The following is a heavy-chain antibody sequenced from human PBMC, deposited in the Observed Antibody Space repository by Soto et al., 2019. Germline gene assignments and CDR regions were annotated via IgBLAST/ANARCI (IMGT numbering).Heavy chain of an antibody. CDR3: ARTVAASVINDY. CDR1: GGSVSSGSYY. V-gene: IGHV4-61*01. CDR2: IYYSGST. J-gene: IGHJ4*02. Sequence: PSETLSLTCTVSGGSVSSGSYYWSWIRQPPGKGLEWIGYIYYSGSTNYNPPLKSRVTISVDTSKNQFSLKLSSVTAADTAVYYCARTVAASVINDYWGQGTLVTVSS. D-gene: IGHD2-15*01.